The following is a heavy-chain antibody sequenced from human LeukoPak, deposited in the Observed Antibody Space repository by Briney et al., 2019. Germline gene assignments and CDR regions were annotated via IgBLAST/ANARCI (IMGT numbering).Heavy chain of an antibody. CDR3: AREGCSGGSCYPNGPFDP. Sequence: GGSLRLSCAASGFTVSSNYRSWVRQVPGKGLEWVSVIYSGGSTYYADSVKGRFTISRDNSKNTLYLQMNSLRAEDTAVYYCAREGCSGGSCYPNGPFDPWGQGTLVTVSS. CDR1: GFTVSSNY. CDR2: IYSGGST. D-gene: IGHD2-15*01. J-gene: IGHJ5*02. V-gene: IGHV3-66*01.